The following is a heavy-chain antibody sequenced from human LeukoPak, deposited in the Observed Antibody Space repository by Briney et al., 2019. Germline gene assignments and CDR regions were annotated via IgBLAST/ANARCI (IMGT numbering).Heavy chain of an antibody. V-gene: IGHV1-46*01. Sequence: GASVKVSCKASGYTLTSHYMHWLRQAPGQGLEWMGLISPRGGATIYGQKFQGRVTITSDTSTSTVYMELSSLRPADTAVYYCASGMQFRVGELFLDTRDDGSDVGGQGTMVTVSS. CDR3: ASGMQFRVGELFLDTRDDGSDV. D-gene: IGHD3-16*01. CDR1: GYTLTSHY. J-gene: IGHJ3*01. CDR2: ISPRGGAT.